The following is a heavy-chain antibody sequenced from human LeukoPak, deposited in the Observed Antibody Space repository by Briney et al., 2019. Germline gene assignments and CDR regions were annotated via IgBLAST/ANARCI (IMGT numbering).Heavy chain of an antibody. D-gene: IGHD1-14*01. CDR3: ARETDGSWFDP. V-gene: IGHV3-30-3*01. CDR1: GFTFSSYA. J-gene: IGHJ5*02. Sequence: PGGSLRLSCAASGFTFSSYAMHWVRQAPGKGLEWVAFIPYDGSNEYFADSVKGRFTISTDSSKNTLYLQMNSLRTEDTAVYYCARETDGSWFDPWGQGTLVTVSS. CDR2: IPYDGSNE.